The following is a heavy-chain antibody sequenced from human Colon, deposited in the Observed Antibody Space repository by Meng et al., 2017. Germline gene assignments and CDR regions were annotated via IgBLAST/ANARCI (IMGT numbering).Heavy chain of an antibody. CDR2: IYKTGDN. CDR1: GGSISSSNY. D-gene: IGHD1-26*01. CDR3: ARARGGIVAEFFDY. V-gene: IGHV4-31*11. J-gene: IGHJ4*02. Sequence: QVQLQGSGPELLKPSGTRSPTWAVSGGSISSSNYWSWIRQHPGKGLEWMGYIYKTGDNYYNPSLKSQVTISIDTSKNQFSLNLTSVTAADTAVYYCARARGGIVAEFFDYWGQGTLVTVSS.